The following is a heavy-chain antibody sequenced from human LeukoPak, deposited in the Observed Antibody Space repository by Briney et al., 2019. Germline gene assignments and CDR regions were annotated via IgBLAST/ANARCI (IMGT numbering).Heavy chain of an antibody. CDR2: ISGSGHDI. Sequence: GGSLRLSSAASVFTYSDSYMTWVRQAPGQGVEWVAYISGSGHDINYSDSVKGRFTISRYNAKNSLYLQMSSLRVEDTAVYYCTRDPRHFDSCGQGTLVTVSS. V-gene: IGHV3-11*04. J-gene: IGHJ5*01. CDR1: VFTYSDSY. D-gene: IGHD6-6*01. CDR3: TRDPRHFDS.